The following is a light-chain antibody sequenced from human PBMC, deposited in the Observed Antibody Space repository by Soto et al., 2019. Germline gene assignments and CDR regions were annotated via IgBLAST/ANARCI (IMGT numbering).Light chain of an antibody. Sequence: QSVLTRPASVSGSPGQSIPISCTGTSSDVGGYNYVSWNQQHPGKAPKLIIYEVSNRPSGVSNRFSGSKSGDTASLTISGLQAEDEADYYCSSYTTANTYVFGTGTKLTVL. J-gene: IGLJ1*01. V-gene: IGLV2-14*01. CDR3: SSYTTANTYV. CDR1: SSDVGGYNY. CDR2: EVS.